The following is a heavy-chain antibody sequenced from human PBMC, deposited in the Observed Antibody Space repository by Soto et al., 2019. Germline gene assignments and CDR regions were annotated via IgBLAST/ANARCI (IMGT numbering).Heavy chain of an antibody. CDR1: GGTFSSYA. Sequence: QVQLVQSGAEVKKPGSSVTVSCKASGGTFSSYAISWVRQAPGQGLEWMGGIIPIFGTANYAQKFQGRVTITADESTSTAYMQLISLRSEDTAVYYCARRNYYDSSGYFSGVDAYDIWRQGTMITVSS. CDR2: IIPIFGTA. V-gene: IGHV1-69*01. J-gene: IGHJ3*02. D-gene: IGHD3-22*01. CDR3: ARRNYYDSSGYFSGVDAYDI.